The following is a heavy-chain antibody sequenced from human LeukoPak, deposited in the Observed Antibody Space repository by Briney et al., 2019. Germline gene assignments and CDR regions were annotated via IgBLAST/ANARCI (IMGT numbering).Heavy chain of an antibody. Sequence: SETLSLTCTVSGGSISRYYWSWIRQPPGKGLEWIGYIYYGGNTNYNPSLKSRVTISVDTSKNQFSLKLSSVTTADTAVYYCARVIRGVMDYWGQGTLVTVSS. CDR2: IYYGGNT. CDR1: GGSISRYY. J-gene: IGHJ4*02. D-gene: IGHD3-10*01. CDR3: ARVIRGVMDY. V-gene: IGHV4-59*01.